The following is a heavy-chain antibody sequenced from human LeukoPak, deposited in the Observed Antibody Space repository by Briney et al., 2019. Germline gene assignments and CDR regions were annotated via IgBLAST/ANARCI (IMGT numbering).Heavy chain of an antibody. CDR1: GYTFTGCY. D-gene: IGHD2-15*01. CDR3: ARVGFDP. CDR2: INPNSGGT. V-gene: IGHV1-2*02. Sequence: ASVKVSCKASGYTFTGCYMHWVRQAPGQGLGWMGWINPNSGGTNYAQKFQGRVTMTRDTTTGTAYIELSRLRPDDTAVYYCARVGFDPWGQGTLVTVSS. J-gene: IGHJ5*02.